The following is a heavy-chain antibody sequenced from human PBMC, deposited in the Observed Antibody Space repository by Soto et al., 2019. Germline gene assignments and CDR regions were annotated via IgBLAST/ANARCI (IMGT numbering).Heavy chain of an antibody. CDR2: ISYDGSNK. CDR1: GFTFSSYA. J-gene: IGHJ4*02. Sequence: QVQLVASGGGVVQPGRSLRLSCAASGFTFSSYAMHWVRQAPGKGLEWVAVISYDGSNKYYADSVKGRFTISRDNSKNTLYLQMNSLRAEDTAVYYCARDRRNYYDSSGYINYFDYWGQGTLVTVSS. CDR3: ARDRRNYYDSSGYINYFDY. D-gene: IGHD3-22*01. V-gene: IGHV3-30-3*01.